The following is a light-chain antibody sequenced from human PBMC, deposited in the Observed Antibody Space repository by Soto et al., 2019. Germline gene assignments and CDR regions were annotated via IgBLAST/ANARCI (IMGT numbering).Light chain of an antibody. Sequence: EIVLTQSPGTLSLSPGERATPSCSASQSVSSSYLAWYQQKPAQAPRLLIYGASSRASGIPDWFSGSGSGTDFTLTISRLEPEDFAVYYCQQYGSSLQTFGQGTKVDIK. J-gene: IGKJ1*01. V-gene: IGKV3-20*01. CDR1: QSVSSSY. CDR3: QQYGSSLQT. CDR2: GAS.